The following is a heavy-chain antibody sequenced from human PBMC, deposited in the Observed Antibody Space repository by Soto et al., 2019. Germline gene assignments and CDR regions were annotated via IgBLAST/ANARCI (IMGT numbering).Heavy chain of an antibody. CDR1: GFTFSSCA. J-gene: IGHJ6*02. Sequence: PGGSLRLSCAASGFTFSSCAMGWVRQAPGKGLEWVSDIIDSGGSTYYAESVKGRFTNSRDNSKSTLYLQMNSLRAEDTVLYYCAKGRSYYYYYGVDVWGQGTTVTVSS. V-gene: IGHV3-23*01. CDR2: IIDSGGST. CDR3: AKGRSYYYYYGVDV.